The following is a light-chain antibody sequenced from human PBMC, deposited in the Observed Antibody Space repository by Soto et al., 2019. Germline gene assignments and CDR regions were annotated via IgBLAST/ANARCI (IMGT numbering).Light chain of an antibody. J-gene: IGKJ4*01. CDR2: GVS. CDR1: QSVSSNY. CDR3: QQYFTSPLT. V-gene: IGKV3-20*01. Sequence: EVVLTQSPGTLSLSPGESATLSCRASQSVSSNYLAWYQQKPGQAPRLLIYGVSTRATGIPDRFSGSGSGTDFSLTISRLAPEDFAVYYCQQYFTSPLTFGGGTKVEIK.